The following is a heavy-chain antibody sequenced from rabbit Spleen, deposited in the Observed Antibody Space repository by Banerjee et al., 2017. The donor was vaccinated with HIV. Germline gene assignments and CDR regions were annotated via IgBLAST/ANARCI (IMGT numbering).Heavy chain of an antibody. CDR2: ISGSITTT. CDR3: ARSNSANNYAFNL. V-gene: IGHV1S45*01. CDR1: GFSFSSYW. Sequence: QEQLVESGGGLVQPEGSLTLTCTASGFSFSSYWICWVRQAPGKGLEWIACISGSITTTVYASWAKGRFTISKTSSTTVTLQMTSLTAADTAYFCARSNSANNYAFNLWGPGTLVTVS. D-gene: IGHD4-2*01. J-gene: IGHJ4*01.